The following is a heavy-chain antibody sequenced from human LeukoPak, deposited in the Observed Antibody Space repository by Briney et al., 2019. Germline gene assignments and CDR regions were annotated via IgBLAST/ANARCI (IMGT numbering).Heavy chain of an antibody. Sequence: PAESLRISCKGSGDIFTSYCVTWVRQMPGKSLEGMGRVDLSDSHTNYNPSFQGHVTISSDETANTAYLQGTSLRASDSAMYYCPRYGAALGYGMDVWGQGTTATVSS. CDR1: GDIFTSYC. CDR3: PRYGAALGYGMDV. D-gene: IGHD4/OR15-4a*01. J-gene: IGHJ6*02. CDR2: VDLSDSHT. V-gene: IGHV5-10-1*01.